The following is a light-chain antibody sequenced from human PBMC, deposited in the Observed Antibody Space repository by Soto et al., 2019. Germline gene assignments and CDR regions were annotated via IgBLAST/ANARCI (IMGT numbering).Light chain of an antibody. J-gene: IGKJ4*01. Sequence: EIVLTQSPSTLSFSPFEIATLSCSSIQSIDNNLAWYQQKPGQAPRLLIYDASNRATGIPARFSGSGSGTDFTLTISSLEPEDFAVYFCQQRSDWIALTFGGGTKVDIK. CDR2: DAS. V-gene: IGKV3-11*01. CDR1: QSIDNN. CDR3: QQRSDWIALT.